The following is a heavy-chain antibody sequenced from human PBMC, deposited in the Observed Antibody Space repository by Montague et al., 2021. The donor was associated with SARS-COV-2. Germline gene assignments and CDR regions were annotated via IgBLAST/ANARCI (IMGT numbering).Heavy chain of an antibody. CDR2: IHNSGSA. J-gene: IGHJ4*02. V-gene: IGHV4-59*01. CDR1: GGSMSRCH. D-gene: IGHD3/OR15-3a*01. CDR3: ASRGTGNYGILDY. Sequence: SETLSLTCAISGGSMSRCHCTWIRHLPATELEWIWSIHNSGSARYNPSLKSRVRISLDAAKNQFSLTVTPVTAADAAVYFCASRGTGNYGILDYWGQGTLVTVSS.